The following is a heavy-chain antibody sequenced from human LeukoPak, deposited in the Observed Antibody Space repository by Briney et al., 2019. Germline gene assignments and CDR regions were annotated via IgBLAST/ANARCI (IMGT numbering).Heavy chain of an antibody. D-gene: IGHD6-13*01. J-gene: IGHJ4*02. CDR3: AREPSSPY. CDR2: MSPNSGNT. V-gene: IGHV1-8*01. Sequence: ASVKVSCKASGYTFTSYDINWMRQATGQGLEWMGWMSPNSGNTGYAQKLQGRVTMTTDTSTSTAYMELRSLRSDDTAVYYCAREPSSPYWGQGTLVTVSS. CDR1: GYTFTSYD.